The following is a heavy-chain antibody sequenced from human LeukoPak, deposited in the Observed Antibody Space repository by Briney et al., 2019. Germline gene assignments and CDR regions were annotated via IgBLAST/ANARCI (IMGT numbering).Heavy chain of an antibody. Sequence: GGSLRLSCAASGFTFSSHAMHWVRQAPGKGLEWVAVISYDGSNKYYADSVKGRFTISRDNSKNTLYLQMNSLRAEDTAVYYCAKTRKVGAHLTRGALGYWGQGTLVTVSS. D-gene: IGHD2-8*02. CDR1: GFTFSSHA. CDR3: AKTRKVGAHLTRGALGY. CDR2: ISYDGSNK. V-gene: IGHV3-30*18. J-gene: IGHJ4*02.